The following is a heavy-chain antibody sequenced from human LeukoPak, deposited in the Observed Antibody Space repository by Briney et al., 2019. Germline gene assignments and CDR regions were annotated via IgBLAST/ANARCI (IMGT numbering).Heavy chain of an antibody. V-gene: IGHV3-30*18. J-gene: IGHJ6*01. CDR2: ITYDGRGK. CDR3: AKDQLRPMVREVITYCYHGMDV. D-gene: IGHD3-10*01. CDR1: GFTFRGYG. Sequence: AGGSLRLSCAASGFTFRGYGMHWVRQAPGKGLEWVAVITYDGRGKYYADSVKGRFTVSRDNSRNTLFLQMNSLRAEDTAVYYCAKDQLRPMVREVITYCYHGMDV.